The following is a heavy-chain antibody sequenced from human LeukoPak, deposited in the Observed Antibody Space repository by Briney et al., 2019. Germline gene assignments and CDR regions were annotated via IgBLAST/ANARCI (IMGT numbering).Heavy chain of an antibody. D-gene: IGHD5-12*01. Sequence: PSQTLSLTCTVSGGSISSGSYYWSWIRQPAGKGLEWIGRIYTSGSTNYNPSLKSRVTISVDTSKNQFSLKLSSVTAADTAVYYCARGVSGYDFVKDYYYYYMDVWGKGTTVTVSS. CDR3: ARGVSGYDFVKDYYYYYMDV. V-gene: IGHV4-61*02. CDR2: IYTSGST. J-gene: IGHJ6*03. CDR1: GGSISSGSYY.